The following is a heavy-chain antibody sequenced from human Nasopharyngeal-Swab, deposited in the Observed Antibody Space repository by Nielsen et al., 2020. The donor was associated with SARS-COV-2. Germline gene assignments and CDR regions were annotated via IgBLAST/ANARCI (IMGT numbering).Heavy chain of an antibody. Sequence: SETLSLTCTVSGGSISSGSYYWSWIRQPAGKGLEWIGRIYTSGSTNYNPSLKSRVTISVDTSKNQFSLKPSSVTAADTAVYYCARDSSRYCSSTSCYNDAFDIWGQGTMVTVSS. V-gene: IGHV4-61*02. CDR3: ARDSSRYCSSTSCYNDAFDI. CDR1: GGSISSGSYY. D-gene: IGHD2-2*02. CDR2: IYTSGST. J-gene: IGHJ3*02.